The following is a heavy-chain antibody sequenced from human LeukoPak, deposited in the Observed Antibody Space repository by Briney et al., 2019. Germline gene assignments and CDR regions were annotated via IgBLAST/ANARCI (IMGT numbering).Heavy chain of an antibody. J-gene: IGHJ5*02. Sequence: SETLSLTCTVSGGSISSYYWSWIRQPAGKGLEWIGRIYTSGSTTYNPSLKSRVTMSVDTSKNQFSLKLSSVTAADTAVYYCARDPSLDGYNLEGWFDPWGQGTLVTVSS. V-gene: IGHV4-4*07. CDR3: ARDPSLDGYNLEGWFDP. D-gene: IGHD5-24*01. CDR1: GGSISSYY. CDR2: IYTSGST.